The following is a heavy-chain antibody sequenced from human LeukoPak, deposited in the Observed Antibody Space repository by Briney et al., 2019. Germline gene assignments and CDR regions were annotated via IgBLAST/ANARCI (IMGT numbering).Heavy chain of an antibody. CDR3: ARSPGPLVPAAFDI. J-gene: IGHJ3*02. D-gene: IGHD3-10*01. CDR2: IYYSGST. Sequence: SETLSLTCTVSGGSISSSSYYWGWIRQPPGKGLEWIGSIYYSGSTYYNPSLKSRVTISVDTSKNQFSLKLSSVTAADTAVYYCARSPGPLVPAAFDIWGQGTMVTVSS. V-gene: IGHV4-39*01. CDR1: GGSISSSSYY.